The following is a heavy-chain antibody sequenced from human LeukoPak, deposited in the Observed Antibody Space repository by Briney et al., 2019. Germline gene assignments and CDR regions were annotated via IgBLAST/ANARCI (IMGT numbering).Heavy chain of an antibody. D-gene: IGHD1-26*01. V-gene: IGHV5-51*01. CDR3: ARSPRFSGSYGSAFDI. CDR1: GYNFPNYW. J-gene: IGHJ3*02. Sequence: AESLKISCKSPGYNFPNYWIGWARQMPGKGLEWMGIIYFGDSETRYSPSFQGQVTISADKSISTAYLQWSSLKASDSALYYCARSPRFSGSYGSAFDIWGQGTMVTVSS. CDR2: IYFGDSET.